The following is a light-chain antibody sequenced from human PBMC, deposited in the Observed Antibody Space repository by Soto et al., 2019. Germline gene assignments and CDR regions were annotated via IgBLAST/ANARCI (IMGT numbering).Light chain of an antibody. Sequence: DIQMTQSPSSLSASVGDRITITCRSSRTVKSYLNWYQERLGKAPRLLIHAASTLQSGVPLRFNATGSGTDFSLTIHNLQPEDFAIYYCQQSYVIPWTFGQGTKVEI. CDR3: QQSYVIPWT. V-gene: IGKV1-39*01. CDR1: RTVKSY. J-gene: IGKJ1*01. CDR2: AAS.